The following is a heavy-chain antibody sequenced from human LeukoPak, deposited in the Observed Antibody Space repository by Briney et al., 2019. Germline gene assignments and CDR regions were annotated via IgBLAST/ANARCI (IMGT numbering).Heavy chain of an antibody. D-gene: IGHD6-19*01. CDR1: GFTFSSYS. CDR2: ISSSSSYI. J-gene: IGHJ3*02. CDR3: AREGGWTDAFDI. V-gene: IGHV3-21*01. Sequence: GGSLRLSCAASGFTFSSYSMNWVRQAPGKGLEWVSSISSSSSYIYYADSVKGRFTISRDNAKNSLYLQMNSLRAEDTAVYYCAREGGWTDAFDIWGQGTMVTVSS.